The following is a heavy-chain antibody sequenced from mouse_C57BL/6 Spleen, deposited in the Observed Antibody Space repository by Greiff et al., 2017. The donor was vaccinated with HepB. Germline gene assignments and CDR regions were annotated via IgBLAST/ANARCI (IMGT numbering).Heavy chain of an antibody. CDR1: GFNFKDYY. CDR2: IDPEDGET. Sequence: EVQLQQSGAELVKPGASVKLSCTASGFNFKDYYMHWVKQRTEQGLEWIGRIDPEDGETKYAPKFQGKATITADTSSNTAYLQLSCLTSEDTAVYYGASEEGHGSSSYYFDYWGQGTTLTVSS. V-gene: IGHV14-2*01. J-gene: IGHJ2*01. CDR3: ASEEGHGSSSYYFDY. D-gene: IGHD1-1*01.